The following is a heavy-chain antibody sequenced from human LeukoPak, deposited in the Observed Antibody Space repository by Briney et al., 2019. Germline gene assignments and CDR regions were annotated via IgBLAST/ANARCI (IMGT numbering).Heavy chain of an antibody. V-gene: IGHV4-39*01. CDR2: IYYSGST. D-gene: IGHD2-2*02. Sequence: PSETLSLTCTVSGGSISSSSYYWGWIRQPPGKGLEWIGSIYYSGSTYYNPSLKSRVTISVDTSKNQFSLKLSSVTAADTAVYYCARHRGLGSWEYQLLYYWFDPWGQGTLVTVSS. CDR1: GGSISSSSYY. J-gene: IGHJ5*02. CDR3: ARHRGLGSWEYQLLYYWFDP.